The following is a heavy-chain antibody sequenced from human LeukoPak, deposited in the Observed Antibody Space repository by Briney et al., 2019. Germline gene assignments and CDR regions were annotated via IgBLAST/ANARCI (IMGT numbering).Heavy chain of an antibody. CDR2: ISGSGGST. J-gene: IGHJ6*02. D-gene: IGHD1-26*01. Sequence: GGSLRLSCAASGFTFSSYAMSWVRQAPGKGLEWVSAISGSGGSTYYADSVKGRFTISRDNSKNTLYLQMNSLRAEDTAVYYCAKDIRELLPYYYYGMDVWGQGTTVTVSS. V-gene: IGHV3-23*01. CDR3: AKDIRELLPYYYYGMDV. CDR1: GFTFSSYA.